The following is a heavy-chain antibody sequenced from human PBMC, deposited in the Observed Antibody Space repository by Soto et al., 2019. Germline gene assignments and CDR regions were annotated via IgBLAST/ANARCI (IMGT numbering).Heavy chain of an antibody. V-gene: IGHV1-18*01. D-gene: IGHD2-15*01. Sequence: GASVKVSCKASGYTFTSYGISWVRQAPGQGLEWMGWISAYNGNTNYAQKLQGRVTMTTDTSTSTAYMELRSLRSDDTAVYYCARGAWGYCSGGSCQGAFDYWGQGTLVTVSS. J-gene: IGHJ4*02. CDR3: ARGAWGYCSGGSCQGAFDY. CDR1: GYTFTSYG. CDR2: ISAYNGNT.